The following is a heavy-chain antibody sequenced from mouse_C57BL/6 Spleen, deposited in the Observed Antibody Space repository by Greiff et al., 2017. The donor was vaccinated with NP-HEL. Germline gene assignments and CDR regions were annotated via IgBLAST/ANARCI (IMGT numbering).Heavy chain of an antibody. J-gene: IGHJ3*01. CDR1: GFTFSSYA. CDR3: ARGASHYYGSSFAY. CDR2: ISDGGSYT. D-gene: IGHD1-1*01. V-gene: IGHV5-4*01. Sequence: EVQLQQSGGGLVKPGGSLKLSCAASGFTFSSYAMSWVRQTPEKRLEWVATISDGGSYTYYPDNVKGRFTISRDNAKNNLYLQMSHLKSEDTAMYYCARGASHYYGSSFAYWGQGTLVTVSA.